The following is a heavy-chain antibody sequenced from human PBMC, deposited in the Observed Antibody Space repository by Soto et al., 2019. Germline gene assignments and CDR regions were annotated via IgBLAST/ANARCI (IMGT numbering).Heavy chain of an antibody. J-gene: IGHJ4*02. Sequence: QVQLQESGPGLVKPSETLSLTCTVSGGSISSYYWSWIRQPPGKGLEWIGYIYYSGSTNYNPSLKSRVTISVDTSKNQFSLKLSSVTAADTAVYYCARERGEWELIDYWGQGTLVTVSS. CDR3: ARERGEWELIDY. V-gene: IGHV4-59*01. D-gene: IGHD1-26*01. CDR2: IYYSGST. CDR1: GGSISSYY.